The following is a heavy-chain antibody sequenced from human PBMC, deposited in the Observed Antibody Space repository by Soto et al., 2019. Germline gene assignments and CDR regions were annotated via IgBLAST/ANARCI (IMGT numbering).Heavy chain of an antibody. V-gene: IGHV3-11*06. J-gene: IGHJ4*02. CDR3: VRSGDNYNLLDY. CDR2: SSNSGSFT. Sequence: GGSLRLSCAASGFTFSDHYMSWIRQAPGKGLEWIGYSSNSGSFTRYADSVKGRFSISRDNAKNSLYLQINSLRGDDTAIYYCVRSGDNYNLLDYWGQGTLVTVSS. CDR1: GFTFSDHY. D-gene: IGHD1-1*01.